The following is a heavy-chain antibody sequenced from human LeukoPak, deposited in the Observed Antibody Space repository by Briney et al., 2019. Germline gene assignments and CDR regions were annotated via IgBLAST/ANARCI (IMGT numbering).Heavy chain of an antibody. D-gene: IGHD2-15*01. Sequence: ASVKVSCKASGYTFTGYYMHWVRQAPGQGLEWMGWINPNSGGTNYAQKFQGRVTMTRDTSISTAYMELSRLRSDDTAVYYCARDRCVSGGSDRIDYWGQGTLVTVSS. CDR3: ARDRCVSGGSDRIDY. CDR1: GYTFTGYY. V-gene: IGHV1-2*02. CDR2: INPNSGGT. J-gene: IGHJ4*02.